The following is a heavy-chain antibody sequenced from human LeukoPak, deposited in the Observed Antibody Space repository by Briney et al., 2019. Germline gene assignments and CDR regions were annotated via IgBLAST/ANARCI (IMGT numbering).Heavy chain of an antibody. V-gene: IGHV3-48*03. J-gene: IGHJ6*04. CDR2: ITTSGSTSTI. CDR1: GFTFSSYE. Sequence: GGSLRLSCAASGFTFSSYEMIWVRQAPGKGLEWVSYITTSGSTSTIYYADSVRGRSTISRDNAKNSLYLQMNSLRAEDTAVYYCARGSGMDVWGKGTTVTVSS. CDR3: ARGSGMDV.